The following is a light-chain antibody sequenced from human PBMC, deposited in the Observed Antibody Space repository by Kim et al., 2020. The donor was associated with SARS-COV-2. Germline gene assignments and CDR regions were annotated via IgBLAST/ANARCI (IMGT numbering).Light chain of an antibody. CDR2: GKN. CDR1: SRRSYY. V-gene: IGLV3-19*01. J-gene: IGLJ2*01. Sequence: VAVGQTVRITCQGDSRRSYYATWYQQKPGQAPILVIYGKNNRPSGIQDRFSGSSSGNTASLTITGTQAGDEADYYCNSRDSNDNVVFGGGTQLTVL. CDR3: NSRDSNDNVV.